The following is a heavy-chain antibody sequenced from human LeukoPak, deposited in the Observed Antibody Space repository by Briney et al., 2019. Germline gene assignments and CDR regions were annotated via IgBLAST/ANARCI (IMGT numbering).Heavy chain of an antibody. Sequence: ASVKVSCKASGYTFTSCVISWVRQAPGQGLEWMVWISAYKCNKKEAQTVQGRITMSTDPSPSTAYMELRSLKSDDTAVYYCAREGGGDYVWGSYRYEDTWGQGTLVTVSS. D-gene: IGHD3-16*02. V-gene: IGHV1-18*01. CDR1: GYTFTSCV. CDR2: ISAYKCNK. CDR3: AREGGGDYVWGSYRYEDT. J-gene: IGHJ5*02.